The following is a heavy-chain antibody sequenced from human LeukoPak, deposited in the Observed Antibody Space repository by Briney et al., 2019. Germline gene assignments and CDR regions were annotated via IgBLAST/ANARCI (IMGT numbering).Heavy chain of an antibody. V-gene: IGHV1-24*01. CDR2: FDPEDGET. D-gene: IGHD2-2*01. CDR1: GYTLTELS. Sequence: GASVKVSCKVSGYTLTELSMHWVRQAPGKGLEWMGGFDPEDGETIYAQKFQGRVTMTTDTSTTTAYMELRSLRSDDTAVYYCARVYCSSTSCYAVDYWGQGTLVTVSS. CDR3: ARVYCSSTSCYAVDY. J-gene: IGHJ4*02.